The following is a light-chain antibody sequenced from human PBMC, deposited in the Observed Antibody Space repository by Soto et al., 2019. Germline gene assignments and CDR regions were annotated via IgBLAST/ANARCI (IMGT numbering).Light chain of an antibody. CDR3: QQYGSSPIT. CDR1: QSVSSY. CDR2: DAS. V-gene: IGKV3-20*01. Sequence: EIVLTQSPATLSFSPGERATLSCRASQSVSSYLALYQQKPGQAPMLLIYDASNRATGIPARFSGSGSGTDFTLTISRLEPEDFAVYYCQQYGSSPITFGQGTRLEIK. J-gene: IGKJ5*01.